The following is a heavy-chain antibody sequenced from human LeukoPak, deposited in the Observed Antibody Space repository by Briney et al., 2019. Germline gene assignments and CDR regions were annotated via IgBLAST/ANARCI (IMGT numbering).Heavy chain of an antibody. CDR1: GFTFSSYG. CDR2: IWYDGSNK. D-gene: IGHD6-19*01. CDR3: ARSRWIAVAGDY. J-gene: IGHJ4*02. V-gene: IGHV3-33*01. Sequence: GRSLRLSGAASGFTFSSYGMHWVRQAPGKGLEWVAAIWYDGSNKYYADSVKGRFTISRDNSKNTLYLQMNSLRAEDTAVYYCARSRWIAVAGDYWGQGTLVTVSS.